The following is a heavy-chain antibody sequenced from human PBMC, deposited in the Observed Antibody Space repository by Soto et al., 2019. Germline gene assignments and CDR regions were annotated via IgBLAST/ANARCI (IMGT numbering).Heavy chain of an antibody. Sequence: GEPIKISRNGAGCSFIAYWIGWVRQMPGKGLEWMGIIYPGDSDTRYSPSFEGQVTISADKSINTAYLQWSSLKASDTAMYYCARQILTNYDAFDIWGQATMVTVSS. CDR1: GCSFIAYW. J-gene: IGHJ3*02. V-gene: IGHV5-51*01. CDR2: IYPGDSDT. D-gene: IGHD3-9*01. CDR3: ARQILTNYDAFDI.